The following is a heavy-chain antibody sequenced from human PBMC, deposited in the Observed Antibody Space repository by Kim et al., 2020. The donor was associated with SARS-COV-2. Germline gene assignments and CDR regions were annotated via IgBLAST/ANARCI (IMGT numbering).Heavy chain of an antibody. Sequence: GGSLRLSCAASGFTFSSYSMNWVRQAPGKGLEWVSSISSSSSYIYYADSVKGRFTISRDNAKNSLYLQMNSLRAEDTAVYYCARDSVVVPAAIRYYYYGMDVWGQGTTVTVSS. V-gene: IGHV3-21*04. CDR1: GFTFSSYS. J-gene: IGHJ6*02. CDR3: ARDSVVVPAAIRYYYYGMDV. D-gene: IGHD2-2*01. CDR2: ISSSSSYI.